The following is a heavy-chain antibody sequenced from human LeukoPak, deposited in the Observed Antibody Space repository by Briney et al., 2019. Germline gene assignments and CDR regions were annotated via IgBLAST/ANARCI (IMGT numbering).Heavy chain of an antibody. D-gene: IGHD6-19*01. CDR3: ARDSSGWPYYFDY. CDR1: GFTFSSYA. Sequence: GSLRLSCAASGFTFSSYAMHWVRQAPGKGLGYVSAISSNGGSTYYANSVKGRFTISRDNSKNTLYLQMGSLRAEDMAVYYCARDSSGWPYYFDYWGQGTLVTVSS. CDR2: ISSNGGST. V-gene: IGHV3-64*01. J-gene: IGHJ4*02.